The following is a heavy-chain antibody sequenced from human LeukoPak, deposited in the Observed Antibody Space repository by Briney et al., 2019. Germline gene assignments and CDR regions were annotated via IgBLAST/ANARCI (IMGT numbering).Heavy chain of an antibody. CDR3: ATPLTGLHY. CDR2: IWFDGSNR. Sequence: GGSLRLSCAASGFTFTPHAMHWVRQAPGMGLEWVAFIWFDGSNRYYADFVKGRFTISRDTSKNTLYLQMNSLRAEDTAVYYCATPLTGLHYWGQGTLVTVSS. V-gene: IGHV3-30*02. J-gene: IGHJ4*02. CDR1: GFTFTPHA. D-gene: IGHD1-14*01.